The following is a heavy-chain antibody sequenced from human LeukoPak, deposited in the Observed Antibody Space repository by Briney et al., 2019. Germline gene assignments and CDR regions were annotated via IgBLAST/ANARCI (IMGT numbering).Heavy chain of an antibody. CDR2: ISSSI. CDR3: ARDASAWSRDY. Sequence: GGSLRLSCAASGFAFNSYSMTWVRQAPGKGLEWVSSISSSIYYADSVKGRFTISRDNAKNSLYLQMNSLRAEDTAVYYCARDASAWSRDYWGLGTLATVSS. J-gene: IGHJ4*02. CDR1: GFAFNSYS. D-gene: IGHD3-16*01. V-gene: IGHV3-21*01.